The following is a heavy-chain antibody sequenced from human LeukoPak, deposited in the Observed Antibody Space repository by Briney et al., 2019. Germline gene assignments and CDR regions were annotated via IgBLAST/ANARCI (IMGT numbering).Heavy chain of an antibody. V-gene: IGHV3-21*01. J-gene: IGHJ4*02. D-gene: IGHD3-16*01. CDR3: ARDHRGYY. CDR1: GFTFGDYA. Sequence: PGGSLRLSCTASGFTFGDYAMSWFRQAPGKGLEWVSSISSSSSYIYYADSVKGRFTISRDNAKNSLYLQMNSLRAEDTAVYYCARDHRGYYWGQGTLVTVSS. CDR2: ISSSSSYI.